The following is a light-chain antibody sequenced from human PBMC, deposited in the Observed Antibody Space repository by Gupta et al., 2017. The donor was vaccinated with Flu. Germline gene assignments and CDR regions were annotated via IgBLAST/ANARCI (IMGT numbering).Light chain of an antibody. CDR1: GHSSYA. Sequence: GHSSYAIAWHQQQPEKGPRYLMKLNSDGSHSKGDGIPDRFSGSSSGAERYLTISSLQSEDEADYYCQTWGTGIRWVFGGGTKLTVL. J-gene: IGLJ3*02. V-gene: IGLV4-69*01. CDR2: LNSDGSH. CDR3: QTWGTGIRWV.